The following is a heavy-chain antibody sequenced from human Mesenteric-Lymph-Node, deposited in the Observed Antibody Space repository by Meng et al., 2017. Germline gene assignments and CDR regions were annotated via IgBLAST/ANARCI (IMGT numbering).Heavy chain of an antibody. J-gene: IGHJ4*02. Sequence: LHPQESGPGLVKPSESLSLTCTVSGGSISRNGYYWDWVRQPPGKGLEWIGAIYHRGSTSYNPSLQSRVTMFVDTSKNQFSLMLTSVTATDTAVYYCARRRGGSGRDCWGQGTLVTVSS. CDR3: ARRRGGSGRDC. V-gene: IGHV4-39*01. CDR2: IYHRGST. D-gene: IGHD3-10*01. CDR1: GGSISRNGYY.